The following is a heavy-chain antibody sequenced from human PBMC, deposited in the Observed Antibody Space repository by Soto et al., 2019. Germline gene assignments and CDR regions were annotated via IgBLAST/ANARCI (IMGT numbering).Heavy chain of an antibody. Sequence: QVQLVQSGAEVKKPGASVKVSCKASGYTFTSYAMHWVRQAPGQRLEWMGWINAGNGNTKYSQKFQGRVTITRATSASTAYMELSSVRSEDTAVYYCASSIQLWPTLDYWGQGTLVTVSS. CDR3: ASSIQLWPTLDY. CDR2: INAGNGNT. J-gene: IGHJ4*02. V-gene: IGHV1-3*01. D-gene: IGHD5-18*01. CDR1: GYTFTSYA.